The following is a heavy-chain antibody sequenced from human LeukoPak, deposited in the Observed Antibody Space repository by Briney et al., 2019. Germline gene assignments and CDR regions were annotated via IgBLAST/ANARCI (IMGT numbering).Heavy chain of an antibody. Sequence: GSLRLSCAASGFTVSSNYMTWVRPAPGKGLEWVSVIYSGGSTYYADSVKGRFTISRDNSKNTLYLQMNSLRAEDTAVYYCAKDPRITIFGVVIPYFDYWGQGTLVTVPS. CDR3: AKDPRITIFGVVIPYFDY. V-gene: IGHV3-53*01. D-gene: IGHD3-3*01. CDR1: GFTVSSNY. CDR2: IYSGGST. J-gene: IGHJ4*02.